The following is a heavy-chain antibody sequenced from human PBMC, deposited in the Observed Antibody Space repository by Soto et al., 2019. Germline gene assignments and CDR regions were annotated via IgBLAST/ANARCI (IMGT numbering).Heavy chain of an antibody. CDR3: ARIGVSSGHESPDFDS. D-gene: IGHD3-16*01. J-gene: IGHJ4*02. CDR2: ISGFNGNT. V-gene: IGHV1-18*01. CDR1: GYTFNFYG. Sequence: ASVKVSCKASGYTFNFYGIAWVRQAPGQGLEWMGWISGFNGNTNYAADLQGRVTMTTDTSTSTAYMELRGLRSDDTAVYYCARIGVSSGHESPDFDSWGQGTLVTVSS.